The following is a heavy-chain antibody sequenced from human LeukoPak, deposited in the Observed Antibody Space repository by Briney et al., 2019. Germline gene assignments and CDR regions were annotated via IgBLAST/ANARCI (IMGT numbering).Heavy chain of an antibody. CDR1: GGSISSYY. J-gene: IGHJ4*02. Sequence: SETLSLTCTVSGGSISSYYWSWIRQPPGKGLEWIGYIYYSGSTNYNPSLKSRVTISVDTSKNQFSLKLSSVTAADTAVYYRAREVLPGYCSSTSCYNFDYWGQGTLVTVSS. V-gene: IGHV4-59*01. CDR2: IYYSGST. CDR3: AREVLPGYCSSTSCYNFDY. D-gene: IGHD2-2*02.